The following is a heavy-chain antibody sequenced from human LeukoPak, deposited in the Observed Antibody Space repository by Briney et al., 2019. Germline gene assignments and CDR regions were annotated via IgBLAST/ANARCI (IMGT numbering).Heavy chain of an antibody. CDR3: AKDRVAVAGTVPPLFDY. CDR1: GFTFSSYG. V-gene: IGHV3-23*01. J-gene: IGHJ4*02. Sequence: GGSLRLSCAASGFTFSSYGMSWVRQAPGKGLEWVSAISGSGGSTYYADSVKGRFTISRDNSKNTLYLQMNSLRAEDTAVYYCAKDRVAVAGTVPPLFDYWGQGTLVTVSS. CDR2: ISGSGGST. D-gene: IGHD6-19*01.